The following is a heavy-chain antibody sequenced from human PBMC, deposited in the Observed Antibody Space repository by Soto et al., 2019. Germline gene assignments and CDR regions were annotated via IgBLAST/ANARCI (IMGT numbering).Heavy chain of an antibody. Sequence: PGGLLRHSCAASEFTICSYWMSCFRQAPGKGLEWVANIKEDGSEKYYVDSVKGRFTISRDNAENSLYLQMNSLRAEDTAVYYCARGSFWHTYYLYDFWGQGTPVTVSS. CDR1: EFTICSYW. CDR2: IKEDGSEK. CDR3: ARGSFWHTYYLYDF. J-gene: IGHJ4*02. D-gene: IGHD3-10*01. V-gene: IGHV3-7*01.